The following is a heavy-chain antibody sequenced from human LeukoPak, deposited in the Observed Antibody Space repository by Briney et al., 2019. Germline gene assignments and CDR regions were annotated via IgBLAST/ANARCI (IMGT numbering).Heavy chain of an antibody. D-gene: IGHD3-10*01. CDR2: IWYDGSNR. CDR3: ARGGIASDGSGSFDY. CDR1: GFTFSKYV. V-gene: IGHV3-33*01. J-gene: IGHJ4*02. Sequence: GGSLRLSCAASGFTFSKYVMHWVRQAPGKGLEWVAVIWYDGSNRYYEVSVKGRFTISRDKSKNTLYLQMNSLRAEDTAVYYCARGGIASDGSGSFDYWGQGILVTVSS.